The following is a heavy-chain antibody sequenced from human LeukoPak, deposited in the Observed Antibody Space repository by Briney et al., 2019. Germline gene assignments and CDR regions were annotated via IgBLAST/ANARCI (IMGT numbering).Heavy chain of an antibody. CDR1: GGSISSGGYS. Sequence: SETLSLTCAVSGGSISSGGYSWSWVRQPPGRGLEWIGYIYHSGSTYYNPSLKSRVTISVDRSKNQFSLKLSSVTAADTAVYYCARDTSGSYSVWGQGTLVTVSS. CDR3: ARDTSGSYSV. J-gene: IGHJ4*02. CDR2: IYHSGST. V-gene: IGHV4-30-2*01. D-gene: IGHD1-26*01.